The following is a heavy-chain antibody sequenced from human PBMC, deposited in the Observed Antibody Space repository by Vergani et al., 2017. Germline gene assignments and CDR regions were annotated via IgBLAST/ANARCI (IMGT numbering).Heavy chain of an antibody. CDR1: GFTFSSYS. J-gene: IGHJ6*03. CDR2: ISSSSSYI. D-gene: IGHD6-19*01. CDR3: ARSGSGWYAGRSPHYYMDV. Sequence: EVQLVESGGGLVKPGGSLSLSCAASGFTFSSYSMNWVRQAPGKGLEWVASISSSSSYIYYADSVKGRFTISRDNAKNSLYLQMNSLRAEDTAVYYCARSGSGWYAGRSPHYYMDVWGKGTTVTVSS. V-gene: IGHV3-21*01.